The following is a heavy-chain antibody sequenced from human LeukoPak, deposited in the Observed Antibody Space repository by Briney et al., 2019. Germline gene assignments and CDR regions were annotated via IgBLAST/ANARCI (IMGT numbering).Heavy chain of an antibody. Sequence: SETLSLTCTLSAHSISRYYWSWIRQPPGNGLEWIGYIYHSGSTNYNTSLKTRVTISADTPKDQFSLKLASVTAADTAVYYCATGYSSIWYYFDYWGQGTLVTVSS. J-gene: IGHJ4*02. V-gene: IGHV4-59*01. CDR2: IYHSGST. D-gene: IGHD6-13*01. CDR3: ATGYSSIWYYFDY. CDR1: AHSISRYY.